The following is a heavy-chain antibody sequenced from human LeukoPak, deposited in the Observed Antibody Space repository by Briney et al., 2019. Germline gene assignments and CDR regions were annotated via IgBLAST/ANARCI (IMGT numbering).Heavy chain of an antibody. CDR1: GFTFINYG. D-gene: IGHD2-15*01. V-gene: IGHV3-23*01. J-gene: IGHJ4*02. Sequence: GGSLRLSCVVSGFTFINYGMSWVRQAPGKGLEWVSTIRASGDRTYYAESVKGRFTMSGDKSRNTLYLQMSNLRAEDTAVYHCAVLAVPAVGYWGQGTLVIVSS. CDR2: IRASGDRT. CDR3: AVLAVPAVGY.